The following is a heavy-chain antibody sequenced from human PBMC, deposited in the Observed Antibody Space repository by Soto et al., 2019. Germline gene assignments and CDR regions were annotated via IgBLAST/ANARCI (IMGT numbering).Heavy chain of an antibody. Sequence: ASVKVSCKASGCTFSNYDINWVRQAPGQGLEWMGGIDPMYRTPLYAQMFQGRVTMTADKVTSTAYMELSSLRSDDTALYYCARGPGSAELVPHWGQGTLVTVSS. V-gene: IGHV1-69*06. CDR2: IDPMYRTP. J-gene: IGHJ4*02. CDR1: GCTFSNYD. D-gene: IGHD2-15*01. CDR3: ARGPGSAELVPH.